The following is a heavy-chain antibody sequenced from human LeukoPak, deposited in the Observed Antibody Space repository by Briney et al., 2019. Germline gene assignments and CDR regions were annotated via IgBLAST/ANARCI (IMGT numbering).Heavy chain of an antibody. D-gene: IGHD3-16*01. V-gene: IGHV1-2*02. J-gene: IGHJ5*02. CDR2: INPNSGGT. CDR1: GYIFTGYY. CDR3: ARGSIGGGVT. Sequence: ASVKVSCKASGYIFTGYYLHWVRQAPGQGLEWMGWINPNSGGTNYAQKFQGRVAMTRDTSISTAYMELSRLRSDDTAVYYCARGSIGGGVTWGQGTLVTVSS.